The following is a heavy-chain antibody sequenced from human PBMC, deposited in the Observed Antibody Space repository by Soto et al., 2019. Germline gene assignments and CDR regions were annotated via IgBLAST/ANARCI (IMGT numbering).Heavy chain of an antibody. D-gene: IGHD7-27*01. V-gene: IGHV3-21*01. CDR3: ARSSISARATGDPSPSDI. Sequence: GGSLRLSCAASGFTFSSYSMNWVRQAPGKGLEWVSSISSSSSYIYYADSVKGRFTISRDNAKNSLYLQMNSLRAEDTAVYYCARSSISARATGDPSPSDIWGQGTMVTVSS. CDR1: GFTFSSYS. J-gene: IGHJ3*02. CDR2: ISSSSSYI.